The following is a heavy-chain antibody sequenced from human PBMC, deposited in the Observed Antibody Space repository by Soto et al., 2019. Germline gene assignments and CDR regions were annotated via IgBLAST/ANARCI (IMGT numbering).Heavy chain of an antibody. CDR2: INNAGST. CDR1: GFDASVNF. J-gene: IGHJ6*02. V-gene: IGHV3-66*01. CDR3: AKEQITYYDILTGSQSFYYYGMDV. Sequence: PGGSLRLSCAASGFDASVNFMTWVRQAPGRGLEWVSTINNAGSTFYADSVKGRFTISGDNSKNTLYLQMNSLRAEDTAVYYCAKEQITYYDILTGSQSFYYYGMDVWGQGTTVTVSS. D-gene: IGHD3-9*01.